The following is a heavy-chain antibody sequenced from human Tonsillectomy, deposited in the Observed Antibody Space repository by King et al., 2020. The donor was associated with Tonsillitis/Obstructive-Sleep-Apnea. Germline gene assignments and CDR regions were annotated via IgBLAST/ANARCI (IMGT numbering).Heavy chain of an antibody. V-gene: IGHV3-53*01. CDR1: GFTVSSNY. CDR3: ASRPYYDSSGYFDAFDI. CDR2: IYSGGST. D-gene: IGHD3-22*01. Sequence: VQLVESGGGLIQPGGSLRLSCAASGFTVSSNYMSWVRQAPGKGLEWVSVIYSGGSTYYADSVKGRFTISRDNSKNTLYLQINSLRAEDTAVYYCASRPYYDSSGYFDAFDIWGQGTMVTVSS. J-gene: IGHJ3*02.